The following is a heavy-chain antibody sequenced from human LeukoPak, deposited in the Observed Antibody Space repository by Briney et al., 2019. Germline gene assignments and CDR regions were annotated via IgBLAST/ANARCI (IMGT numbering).Heavy chain of an antibody. CDR1: GGSLSSYY. V-gene: IGHV4-4*07. CDR2: IYTSGST. CDR3: ARLGESSLDFDC. D-gene: IGHD3-16*02. Sequence: SETLSLSCTVSGGSLSSYYWSWIRQPAGEGLEWIGRIYTSGSTNYNPSLTSRVTISVDTSKNQFSLKLSSVTAADTAVYYCARLGESSLDFDCGDQRTLAAVS. J-gene: IGHJ4*02.